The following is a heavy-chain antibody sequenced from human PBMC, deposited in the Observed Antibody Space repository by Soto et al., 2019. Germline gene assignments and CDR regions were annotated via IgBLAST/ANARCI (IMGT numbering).Heavy chain of an antibody. Sequence: EASVKVSCKASGYTFTSYAMHWVRQAPGQRLEWMGWINAGNGNTKYSQKFQGRVTITRDTSASTAYMELSSLRSEDTAVYYCAREAGVLRFLEWSPFPMDVWGQGTTVTVSS. CDR2: INAGNGNT. V-gene: IGHV1-3*01. CDR1: GYTFTSYA. J-gene: IGHJ6*02. CDR3: AREAGVLRFLEWSPFPMDV. D-gene: IGHD3-3*01.